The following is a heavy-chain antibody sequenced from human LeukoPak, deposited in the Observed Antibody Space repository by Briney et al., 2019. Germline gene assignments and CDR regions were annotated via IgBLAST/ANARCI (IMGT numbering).Heavy chain of an antibody. CDR3: ARGATRVTRDFDV. CDR2: IAGNNSPT. Sequence: GGSLRLSCVASGFTFNSYSLAGVRQTPGKGLAWVSIIAGNNSPTFYADSVEGRFTIPRDNSKNMGYLQMNSLRVEDSGVYFCARGATRVTRDFDVWGRGTLVTVSS. V-gene: IGHV3-23*01. CDR1: GFTFNSYS. D-gene: IGHD4-17*01. J-gene: IGHJ2*01.